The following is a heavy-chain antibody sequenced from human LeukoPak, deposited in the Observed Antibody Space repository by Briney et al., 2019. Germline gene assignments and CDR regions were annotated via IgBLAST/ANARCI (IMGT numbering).Heavy chain of an antibody. Sequence: SETLSLTCSVSGGSIRSTTYYWGWIRQPPGKGLEWIGSIYYSGSTYYNPSLKSRVTISVDTSKNQFSLKLSSVTAVDTAVYYCARRRWGSDLDYWGQGTLVTVSS. V-gene: IGHV4-39*01. J-gene: IGHJ4*02. CDR2: IYYSGST. CDR3: ARRRWGSDLDY. D-gene: IGHD7-27*01. CDR1: GGSIRSTTYY.